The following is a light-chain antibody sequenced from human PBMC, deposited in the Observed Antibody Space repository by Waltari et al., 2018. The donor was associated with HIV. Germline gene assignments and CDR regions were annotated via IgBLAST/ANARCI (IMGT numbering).Light chain of an antibody. J-gene: IGLJ3*02. Sequence: QAALTQPAPVSGSPGQSIPLPCTGSRSDVGYYNYVPWYQQHPGKAPRLIIFDVTNRPSGVSDRFSGSKSGNTASLTISGLQPEDEADYYCCSYTTSITFVFGGGTKLTVL. CDR2: DVT. V-gene: IGLV2-14*03. CDR3: CSYTTSITFV. CDR1: RSDVGYYNY.